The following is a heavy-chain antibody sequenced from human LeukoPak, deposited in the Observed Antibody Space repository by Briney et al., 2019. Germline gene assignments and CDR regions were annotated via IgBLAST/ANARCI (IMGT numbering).Heavy chain of an antibody. Sequence: PGGSLRLSCAASGFTFSSYVMHWVRQAPGKGLEGVAVISYDGSNKYYADSVKGRFTISRDNFKNTLYLQMNSLRAEDTAVYYCARDSQAYCGGDCYSVPYDYWGQGTLVTVSS. J-gene: IGHJ4*02. CDR3: ARDSQAYCGGDCYSVPYDY. CDR2: ISYDGSNK. CDR1: GFTFSSYV. V-gene: IGHV3-30*04. D-gene: IGHD2-21*02.